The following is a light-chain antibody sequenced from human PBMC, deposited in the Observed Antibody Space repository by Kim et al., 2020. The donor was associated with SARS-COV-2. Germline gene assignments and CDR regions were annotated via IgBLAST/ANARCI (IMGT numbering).Light chain of an antibody. CDR2: AAS. CDR1: QSISSY. Sequence: DIQMTQSPSSLSASVGDRVTITCRASQSISSYLNWYQQKPGKAPKLLIYAASSLQSGVPSRFSGSGSGTDFTLTISSLQPEDFAAYDCQQSYSTTFTSGGGTKVDIK. CDR3: QQSYSTTFT. V-gene: IGKV1-39*01. J-gene: IGKJ4*01.